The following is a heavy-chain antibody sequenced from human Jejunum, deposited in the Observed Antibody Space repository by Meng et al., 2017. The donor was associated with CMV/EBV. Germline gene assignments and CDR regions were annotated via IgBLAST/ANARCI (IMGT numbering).Heavy chain of an antibody. V-gene: IGHV5-51*01. Sequence: GSGYTFTTYGIAWVRQMPGKGLEWMGIIYPGDSDTRYSPSFQGQVTISADKSISTAYLQWNSLKASDTAMYYCARSDIRGDAFDIWGQGTRVTVSS. CDR1: GYTFTTYG. J-gene: IGHJ3*02. CDR2: IYPGDSDT. CDR3: ARSDIRGDAFDI. D-gene: IGHD2-15*01.